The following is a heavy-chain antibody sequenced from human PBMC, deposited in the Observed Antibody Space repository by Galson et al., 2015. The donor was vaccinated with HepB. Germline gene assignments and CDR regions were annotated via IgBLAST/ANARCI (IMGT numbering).Heavy chain of an antibody. CDR1: GFTVSLNY. J-gene: IGHJ4*02. D-gene: IGHD3-22*01. Sequence: SLRLSCAVSGFTVSLNYMSWVRQAPGKGLEWVSAISGAGTTNYADSVKGRFTVSRDNSIGTVYLQMNSLRTEDTAFYYCVRLEVGGFRGGSESFDYWGRGTLVTVSS. V-gene: IGHV3-66*02. CDR3: VRLEVGGFRGGSESFDY. CDR2: ISGAGTT.